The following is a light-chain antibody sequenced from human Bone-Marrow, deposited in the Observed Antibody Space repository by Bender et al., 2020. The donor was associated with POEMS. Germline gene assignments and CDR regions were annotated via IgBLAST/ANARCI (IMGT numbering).Light chain of an antibody. CDR1: SSDVGSFNL. J-gene: IGLJ3*02. CDR2: EVN. Sequence: QSALTQPASVSASPGQSITISCTGTSSDVGSFNLVSWYQHHPGKAPKLIIYEVNKRPSGVSNRFSGSKSGNTASLTISGLQAEDEADYYCCSYAGSATWVFGGGTKLTIL. V-gene: IGLV2-23*02. CDR3: CSYAGSATWV.